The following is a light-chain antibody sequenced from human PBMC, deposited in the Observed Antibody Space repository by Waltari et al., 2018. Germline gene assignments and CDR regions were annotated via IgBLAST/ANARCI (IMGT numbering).Light chain of an antibody. Sequence: QSVLTPPPSASGAPGQRVTISCSGSSSNLRRDTVNWYRHLPGPAPKLLIHSNNLRPSGVPDRFSGSKSGTSASLAISGLQSDDEAVYYCATWDDDSLYVLFGGGTKLTVL. J-gene: IGLJ2*01. CDR1: SSNLRRDT. V-gene: IGLV1-44*01. CDR2: SNN. CDR3: ATWDDDSLYVL.